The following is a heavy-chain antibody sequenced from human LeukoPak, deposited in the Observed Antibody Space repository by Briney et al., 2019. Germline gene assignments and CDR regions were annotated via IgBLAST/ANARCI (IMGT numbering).Heavy chain of an antibody. J-gene: IGHJ5*02. CDR1: GGSISSYY. CDR2: IYYSGST. Sequence: SETLSLTCTVSGGSISSYYWSWIRQPPGKGLEWIGYIYYSGSTTYNPSLKSRVTISVDTSKNQFSPKLSSVTAADTAVYYCARATEGDIVVVPAAQAKPNNWFDPWGQGTLVTVSS. D-gene: IGHD2-2*01. V-gene: IGHV4-59*01. CDR3: ARATEGDIVVVPAAQAKPNNWFDP.